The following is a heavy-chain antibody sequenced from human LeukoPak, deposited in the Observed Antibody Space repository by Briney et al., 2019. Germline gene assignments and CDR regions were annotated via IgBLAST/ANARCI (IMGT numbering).Heavy chain of an antibody. D-gene: IGHD3-10*01. CDR2: ISGSSSNI. Sequence: GSLRLSCAASGFTFSDYYMSWIRQAPGKGLEWVSYISGSSSNINYADSVKGRFTISRDNAKNSLYLQMNSLRAEDTAVYYCARGSPYYYGSGSYYKARDYYYGMDVWGQGTTVTVSS. CDR3: ARGSPYYYGSGSYYKARDYYYGMDV. J-gene: IGHJ6*02. CDR1: GFTFSDYY. V-gene: IGHV3-11*04.